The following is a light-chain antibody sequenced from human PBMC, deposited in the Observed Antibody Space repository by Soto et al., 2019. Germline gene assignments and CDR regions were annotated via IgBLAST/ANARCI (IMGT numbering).Light chain of an antibody. CDR2: GVS. J-gene: IGKJ4*01. CDR3: QQYNAWPPEVT. CDR1: QTVSSN. Sequence: EIVLTQAPLTLSVSPGERATLSCRASQTVSSNLAWYQQKPGQPPRLLMSGVSTRATGIPARFSGSGSGTEFTLTISSLQSEDFAVYYCQQYNAWPPEVTFGGGTKVELK. V-gene: IGKV3D-15*01.